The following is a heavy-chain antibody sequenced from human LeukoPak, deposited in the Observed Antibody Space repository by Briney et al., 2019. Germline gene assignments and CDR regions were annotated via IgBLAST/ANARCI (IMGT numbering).Heavy chain of an antibody. V-gene: IGHV1-2*02. CDR1: GYTFTDYF. CDR3: ARNYGHNSKYFDF. D-gene: IGHD4-17*01. J-gene: IGHJ4*02. Sequence: ASVKVSCKASGYTFTDYFIHWVRQAPGQGLEWMGWIRPNSGDTHHAQRFQGRVTMTRDTSVSTAHMELSSLRSDDTAIYYCARNYGHNSKYFDFWGQGTLVTVSS. CDR2: IRPNSGDT.